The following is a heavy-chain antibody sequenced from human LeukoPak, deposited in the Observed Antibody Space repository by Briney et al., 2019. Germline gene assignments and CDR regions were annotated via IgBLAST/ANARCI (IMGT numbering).Heavy chain of an antibody. CDR2: IRYHGSNK. Sequence: GGSLRLSCAASVFTVRSYGMHWVRQAPGKGLQRVAFIRYHGSNKYYADSVKGRLTTSRDNSKNTLYLQMNSLRAEDTAVYYCAKPVTTLNYFDYWGQGTLVTVSS. D-gene: IGHD4-17*01. CDR1: VFTVRSYG. J-gene: IGHJ4*02. V-gene: IGHV3-30*02. CDR3: AKPVTTLNYFDY.